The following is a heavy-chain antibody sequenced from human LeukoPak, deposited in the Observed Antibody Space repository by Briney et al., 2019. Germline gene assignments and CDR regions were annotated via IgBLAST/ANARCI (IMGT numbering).Heavy chain of an antibody. CDR1: GGSISSYY. J-gene: IGHJ6*02. CDR3: ARGYSSGWYYYYGMDV. D-gene: IGHD6-19*01. V-gene: IGHV4-59*01. CDR2: IYYSGST. Sequence: SETLSLTCTVSGGSISSYYWSWIRQPPGKGLEWIGYIYYSGSTNYNPSLKSRVTISVDTSKNQFSLKLSSVTAADTAVYYCARGYSSGWYYYYGMDVWGQGTTVTVSS.